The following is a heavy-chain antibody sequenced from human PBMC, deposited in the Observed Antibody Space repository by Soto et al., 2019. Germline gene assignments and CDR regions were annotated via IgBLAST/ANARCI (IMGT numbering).Heavy chain of an antibody. J-gene: IGHJ6*02. CDR1: GYTFTSYY. CDR3: ARQDCSSTSCYGAPPYYYYYGMDV. CDR2: INPSGGST. D-gene: IGHD2-2*01. Sequence: QVQLVQSGAEVKKPGASVKVSCKASGYTFTSYYMHWVRQAPGQGLEWMGIINPSGGSTSYAQKFQGGVTMTRDTSTSTVYMELSSLRSEDTAVYYCARQDCSSTSCYGAPPYYYYYGMDVWGQGTTVTVSS. V-gene: IGHV1-46*01.